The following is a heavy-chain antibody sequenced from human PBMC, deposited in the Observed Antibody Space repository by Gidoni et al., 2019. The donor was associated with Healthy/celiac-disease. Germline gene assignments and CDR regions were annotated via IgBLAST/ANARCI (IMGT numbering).Heavy chain of an antibody. V-gene: IGHV1-69*01. Sequence: QVQLVQSGAEVKKPGSSVKVSCKASGGTFSSYAIGWVRQAPGQGLEWMGGIIPIFGTANYAQKCQGRVTITADESTSTAYMELSSLRSEDTAVYYCARDEDWHYGSGSYYRTRSDQYYYYYGMDVWGQGTTVTVSS. CDR3: ARDEDWHYGSGSYYRTRSDQYYYYYGMDV. CDR1: GGTFSSYA. J-gene: IGHJ6*02. CDR2: IIPIFGTA. D-gene: IGHD3-10*01.